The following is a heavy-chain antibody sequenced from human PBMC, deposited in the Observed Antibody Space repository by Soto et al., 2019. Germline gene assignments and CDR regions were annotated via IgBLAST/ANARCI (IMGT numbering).Heavy chain of an antibody. J-gene: IGHJ3*02. CDR3: ARVRVGATGRYAFDI. CDR2: IIPIFGTA. V-gene: IGHV1-69*06. D-gene: IGHD1-26*01. CDR1: GGTFSSYA. Sequence: SVKVSCKASGGTFSSYAISWVRQAPGQGLEWMGGIIPIFGTANYAQKFQGRVTITADKSTSTAYMELSSLRSEDTAVYYCARVRVGATGRYAFDIWGQGAMVTVSS.